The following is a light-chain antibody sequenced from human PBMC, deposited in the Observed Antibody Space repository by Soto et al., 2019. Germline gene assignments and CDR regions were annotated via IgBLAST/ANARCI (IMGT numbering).Light chain of an antibody. CDR1: SSNIGSNT. J-gene: IGLJ1*01. Sequence: QSVLTQPPSASGTPWQRVTISSSGSSSNIGSNTVNWYQQLPGTAPKLLIYSNNQRPSGVPDRFSGSKSGTSASLAISGLQSEDEADYYCAAWDDSLNGYYVFGTGTKVTVL. CDR3: AAWDDSLNGYYV. CDR2: SNN. V-gene: IGLV1-44*01.